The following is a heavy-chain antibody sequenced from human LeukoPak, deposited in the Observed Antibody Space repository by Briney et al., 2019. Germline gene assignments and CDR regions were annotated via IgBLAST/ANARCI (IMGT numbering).Heavy chain of an antibody. Sequence: SETLSLTCAVYGGSFSGYYWSWIRQPPGKGLEWIGEINHSGSTNYNPSLKSRVTISVDTSKNQFSLKLSSVTAADTAVYYCARGDKPPFSTYYYDSSGYLDYWGQGTLVTVSS. J-gene: IGHJ4*02. V-gene: IGHV4-34*01. CDR2: INHSGST. CDR1: GGSFSGYY. D-gene: IGHD3-22*01. CDR3: ARGDKPPFSTYYYDSSGYLDY.